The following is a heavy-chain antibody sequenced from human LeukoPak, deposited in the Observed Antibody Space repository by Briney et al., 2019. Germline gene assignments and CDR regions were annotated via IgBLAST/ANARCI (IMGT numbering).Heavy chain of an antibody. J-gene: IGHJ4*02. CDR3: VRELPPPETSGWYLAY. CDR2: INPNIGGT. D-gene: IGHD6-19*01. V-gene: IGHV1-2*02. Sequence: ASVKVSCKASGYTFTYFYIHWVRQAPGQGPEWMGSINPNIGGTLYAQKFRGRVTMTSDTSVSTAYMELSDLRPDDTAVYYCVRELPPPETSGWYLAYWGQGTLVTVSP. CDR1: GYTFTYFY.